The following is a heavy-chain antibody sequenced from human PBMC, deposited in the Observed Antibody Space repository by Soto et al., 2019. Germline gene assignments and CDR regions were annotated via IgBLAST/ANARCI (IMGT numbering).Heavy chain of an antibody. Sequence: EVQLVESGGGLVQPGGSLRLSCATSGFNFDDYAMDWLGQVPGKGLEWVSSIDWNSAGIAYADSVRGRFTISRDNAKKSLYLLMNSLRVEHTAFYYCARDMAAVARRGGWFDPWGQGTLVTVSS. D-gene: IGHD6-19*01. CDR2: IDWNSAGI. CDR1: GFNFDDYA. V-gene: IGHV3-9*01. J-gene: IGHJ5*02. CDR3: ARDMAAVARRGGWFDP.